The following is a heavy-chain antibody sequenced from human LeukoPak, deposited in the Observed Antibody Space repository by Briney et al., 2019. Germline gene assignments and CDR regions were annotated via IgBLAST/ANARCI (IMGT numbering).Heavy chain of an antibody. V-gene: IGHV4-4*07. CDR3: ARGRLVWFGELFDY. D-gene: IGHD3-10*01. CDR1: GGSISSYY. CDR2: IYVSGST. Sequence: PSETLSLTCTVSGGSISSYYWNWIRQPAGKGLEWIGRIYVSGSTNYNPSLKSRVTMSIDTSKNQFSLKLNSVTAADTAMYYCARGRLVWFGELFDYWGQGTLVTVSS. J-gene: IGHJ4*02.